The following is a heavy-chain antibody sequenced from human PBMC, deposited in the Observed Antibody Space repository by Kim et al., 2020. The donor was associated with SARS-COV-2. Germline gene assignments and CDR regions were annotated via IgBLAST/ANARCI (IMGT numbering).Heavy chain of an antibody. D-gene: IGHD3-10*01. J-gene: IGHJ5*02. CDR3: AKETYYYGSGSYYNPLNWFDP. V-gene: IGHV3-23*01. Sequence: KGRYTLSRDNSKNTLYLQMNSLRAEDTAVYYCAKETYYYGSGSYYNPLNWFDPWGQGTLVTVSS.